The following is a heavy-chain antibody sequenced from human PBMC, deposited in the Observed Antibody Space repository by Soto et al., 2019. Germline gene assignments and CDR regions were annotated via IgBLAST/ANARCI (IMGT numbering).Heavy chain of an antibody. D-gene: IGHD3-10*01. CDR2: IYSGGST. J-gene: IGHJ6*03. CDR1: GFTVSSNY. V-gene: IGHV3-53*04. CDR3: ARAVGGFGEVGVRYYYYYYMAV. Sequence: EVQLVESGGGLVQPGGSLRLSCAASGFTVSSNYMSWVRQAPGKGLEWVSVIYSGGSTYYADSVKGRFTISRHNSKNTLYLQMNSLRAEDTAVYYCARAVGGFGEVGVRYYYYYYMAVWGKGTTVTVSS.